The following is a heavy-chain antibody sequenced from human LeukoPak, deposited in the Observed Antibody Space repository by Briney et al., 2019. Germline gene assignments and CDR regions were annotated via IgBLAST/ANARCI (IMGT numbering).Heavy chain of an antibody. V-gene: IGHV4-59*06. CDR3: AGGISYYYDSSGYYLTL. Sequence: PSETLSLTCTVYGGSFSGYYWSWIRQPPGKGLEWIGYIYYSGSTYYNPSLKSRVTISVDTSKNQFSLKLSSVTAADTAVYYCAGGISYYYDSSGYYLTLWGQGTLVTVSS. CDR2: IYYSGST. CDR1: GGSFSGYY. D-gene: IGHD3-22*01. J-gene: IGHJ4*02.